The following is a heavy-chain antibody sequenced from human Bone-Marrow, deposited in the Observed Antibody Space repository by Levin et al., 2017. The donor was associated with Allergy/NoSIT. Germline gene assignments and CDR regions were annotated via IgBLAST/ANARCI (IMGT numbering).Heavy chain of an antibody. D-gene: IGHD1-26*01. Sequence: SQTLSLTCTVPGGSISGYYWSWIRQPPGKGLEWIGSIYNSGRTNYNPSLKSRVTISVDTSKNQFSLRLTSVTAADTAVYYCARCPSGSYPTRFDYWGQGTLVTVSS. CDR1: GGSISGYY. CDR2: IYNSGRT. V-gene: IGHV4-59*01. CDR3: ARCPSGSYPTRFDY. J-gene: IGHJ4*02.